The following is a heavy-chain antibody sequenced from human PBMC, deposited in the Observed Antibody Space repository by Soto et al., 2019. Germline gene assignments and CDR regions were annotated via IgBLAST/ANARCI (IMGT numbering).Heavy chain of an antibody. CDR2: ISGSGDST. J-gene: IGHJ6*02. CDR1: GFTFSTYP. V-gene: IGHV3-23*01. D-gene: IGHD4-17*01. Sequence: GGSLRLSCAASGFTFSTYPMTWVRQAPGKGLEGVSSISGSGDSTYYTDSVKGRFTISRDNSKNTVYLQMNSLRAEDTAIYYCAKILSTVTTYYYGMDVWGQGTTVTVSS. CDR3: AKILSTVTTYYYGMDV.